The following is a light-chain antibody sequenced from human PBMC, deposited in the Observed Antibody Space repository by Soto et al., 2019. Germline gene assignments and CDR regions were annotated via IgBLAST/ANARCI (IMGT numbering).Light chain of an antibody. Sequence: NVLTQSQRSLSLSPSRRASPXSTASQSLSGNYLAWYQQKPGQAPRVLIYRASIRATGISDRFSGSGSGTDFTLTISRLEPEDFAVYYCQQYGSSGTFGQGTKVDIK. J-gene: IGKJ1*01. V-gene: IGKV3-20*01. CDR2: RAS. CDR1: QSLSGNY. CDR3: QQYGSSGT.